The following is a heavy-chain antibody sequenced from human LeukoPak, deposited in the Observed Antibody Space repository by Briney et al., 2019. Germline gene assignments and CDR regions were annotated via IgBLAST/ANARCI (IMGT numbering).Heavy chain of an antibody. CDR1: GFTFNTSN. CDR2: INIGGTNT. CDR3: ATDGAGFDT. V-gene: IGHV3-11*01. Sequence: GGSLSFSVAASGFTFNTSNMSWFGQPPGKGLKWLSYINIGGTNTHYADSVKGRFTISRDNAKKSLYLEMNNLRAEDTAVYYCATDGAGFDTWGQGVLVTVSS. J-gene: IGHJ5*02.